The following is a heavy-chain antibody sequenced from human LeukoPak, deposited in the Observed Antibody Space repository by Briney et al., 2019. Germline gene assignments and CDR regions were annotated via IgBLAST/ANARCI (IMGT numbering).Heavy chain of an antibody. CDR3: ARDDVTSGSYLKTIDY. V-gene: IGHV3-48*04. CDR1: GFTFSSYN. D-gene: IGHD1-26*01. J-gene: IGHJ4*02. CDR2: ISPSSTRI. Sequence: GGSLRLSGAASGFTFSSYNMNWVRQAPGKGLEWVSYISPSSTRIDYAASVRGRFTISRDNAKSSLYLQVNSLRAEDTAVYYCARDDVTSGSYLKTIDYWGQGTLVTVSS.